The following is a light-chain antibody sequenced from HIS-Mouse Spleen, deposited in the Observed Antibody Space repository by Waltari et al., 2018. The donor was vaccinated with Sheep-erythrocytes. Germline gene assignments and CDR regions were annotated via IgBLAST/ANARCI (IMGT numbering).Light chain of an antibody. CDR1: STDVGSYNL. Sequence: QSALTQPASVSGSPGQSITLSCTGTSTDVGSYNLVPLYQQHPSKAPQLMIYEGSKRPSGVSNRFSGSKSGNTASLTISGLQAEDEADYYCCSYAGSSTWVFGGGTKLTVL. J-gene: IGLJ3*02. CDR3: CSYAGSSTWV. CDR2: EGS. V-gene: IGLV2-23*01.